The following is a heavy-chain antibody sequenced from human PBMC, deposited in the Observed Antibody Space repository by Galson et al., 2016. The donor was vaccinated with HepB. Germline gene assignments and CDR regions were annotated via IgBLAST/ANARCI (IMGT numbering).Heavy chain of an antibody. CDR1: GFTFSSYA. Sequence: SLRLSCAASGFTFSSYAMGWVRQAPGKGLEWVSGMSGSGGTTYHADSVRGRFTVSRDNSKNTLLLQMNSLRADDTAIYFCAKETPYSSGWNFDYWGQGVLVTVSS. V-gene: IGHV3-23*01. D-gene: IGHD6-25*01. CDR3: AKETPYSSGWNFDY. CDR2: MSGSGGTT. J-gene: IGHJ4*02.